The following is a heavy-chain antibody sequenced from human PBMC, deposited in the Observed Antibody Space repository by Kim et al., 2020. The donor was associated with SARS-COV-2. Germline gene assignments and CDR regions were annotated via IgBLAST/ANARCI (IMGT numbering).Heavy chain of an antibody. CDR3: ARDSLLMYRNGQKQWLVPSPLDY. CDR1: GFTFSSYG. V-gene: IGHV3-33*01. J-gene: IGHJ4*02. CDR2: IWYDGSNK. Sequence: GGSLRLSCAASGFTFSSYGMHWVRQAPGKGLEWVAVIWYDGSNKYYADSVKGRFTISRDNSKNTLYLQMNSLRAEDTAVYYCARDSLLMYRNGQKQWLVPSPLDYWGQGTLVTVSS. D-gene: IGHD6-19*01.